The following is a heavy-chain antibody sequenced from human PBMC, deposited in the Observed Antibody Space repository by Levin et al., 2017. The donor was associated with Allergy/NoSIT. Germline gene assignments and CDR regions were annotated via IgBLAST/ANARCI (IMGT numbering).Heavy chain of an antibody. V-gene: IGHV3-30*18. J-gene: IGHJ4*02. Sequence: GGSLRLSCAASGFSFRSFGMHWVRQAPGKGLEWVAVISYDAGDKYYADSVKGRFTISSDNTKNTLYLQMNSLRSEDAAVYYCAKDVVFGTSSWSLDFWGQGTLVTVSS. CDR2: ISYDAGDK. D-gene: IGHD6-13*01. CDR1: GFSFRSFG. CDR3: AKDVVFGTSSWSLDF.